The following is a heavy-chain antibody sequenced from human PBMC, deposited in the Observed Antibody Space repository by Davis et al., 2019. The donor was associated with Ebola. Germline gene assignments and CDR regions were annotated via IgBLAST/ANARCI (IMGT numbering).Heavy chain of an antibody. CDR2: ISYDGSNK. D-gene: IGHD3-3*01. V-gene: IGHV3-30-3*01. Sequence: GESLKISCAASGFTFSSYAMHWVRQAPGKGLEWVAVISYDGSNKYYADSVKGRFTISRDNAKNSLYLQMNSLKTEDTAVYYCTTDPPIFGEMYYFDYWGQGTLVTVSS. J-gene: IGHJ4*02. CDR3: TTDPPIFGEMYYFDY. CDR1: GFTFSSYA.